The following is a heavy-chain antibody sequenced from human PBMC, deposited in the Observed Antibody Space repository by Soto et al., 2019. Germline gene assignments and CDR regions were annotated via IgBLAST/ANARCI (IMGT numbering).Heavy chain of an antibody. CDR3: ARGSPSSAVPDY. J-gene: IGHJ4*02. Sequence: GASVKVSCTASGGTLSSYTISWVRQAPGRGLEWMGRIIPILGIANYAQKFQGRVTITADKSTSTAYMELSSLRSEDTAVYYCARGSPSSAVPDYWGQGTLVTVSS. V-gene: IGHV1-69*02. CDR2: IIPILGIA. D-gene: IGHD3-10*01. CDR1: GGTLSSYT.